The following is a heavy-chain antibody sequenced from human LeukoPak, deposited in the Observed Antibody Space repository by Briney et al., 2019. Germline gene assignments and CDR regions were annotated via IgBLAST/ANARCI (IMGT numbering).Heavy chain of an antibody. V-gene: IGHV3-7*01. CDR3: VKGGATGGRFEN. J-gene: IGHJ4*02. D-gene: IGHD1-26*01. CDR2: MKEDGSEI. CDR1: GFPFDVQT. Sequence: PGGSLRLSCAASGFPFDVQTMSWVRQAPGKGLAWVASMKEDGSEIYYVDSVEGRFTISRDNPKNSLYLQMNSQRAGDTAVYYCVKGGATGGRFENWGPGTLVTVYS.